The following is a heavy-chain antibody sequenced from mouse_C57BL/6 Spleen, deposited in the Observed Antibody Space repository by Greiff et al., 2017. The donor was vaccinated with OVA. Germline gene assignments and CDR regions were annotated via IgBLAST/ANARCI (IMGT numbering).Heavy chain of an antibody. CDR2: ISYDGSN. CDR3: ARGSKFDV. D-gene: IGHD2-5*01. Sequence: EVKLVESGPGLVKPSQSLSLTCSVTGYSITSGYYWNWIRQFPGNKLEWMGYISYDGSNNYNPSLKNRISITRDTSKNQFFLKLNSVTTEDTATYYCARGSKFDVWGTGTTVTVSS. V-gene: IGHV3-6*01. CDR1: GYSITSGYY. J-gene: IGHJ1*03.